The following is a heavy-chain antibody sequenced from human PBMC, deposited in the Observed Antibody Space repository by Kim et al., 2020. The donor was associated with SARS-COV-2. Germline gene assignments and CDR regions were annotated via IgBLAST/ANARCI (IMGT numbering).Heavy chain of an antibody. V-gene: IGHV1-24*01. CDR3: TSIAVAGRGYYYYYGMDV. CDR2: FDPEDGET. J-gene: IGHJ6*02. Sequence: ASVKVSCKVSGYTLTELSMHWVRQAPGKGLEWMGGFDPEDGETIYAQKFQGRVTMTEDTSTDTAYMELSSLRSEDTAVYYCTSIAVAGRGYYYYYGMDVWGQGTTVTVSS. CDR1: GYTLTELS. D-gene: IGHD6-19*01.